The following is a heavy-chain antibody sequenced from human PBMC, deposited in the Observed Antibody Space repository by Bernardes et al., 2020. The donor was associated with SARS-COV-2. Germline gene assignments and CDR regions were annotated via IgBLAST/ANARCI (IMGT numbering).Heavy chain of an antibody. Sequence: GGSLRLSRAASGFTVSSNYMSWVRQAPGKGLEWVSVIYSGGSTYYADSVKGRFTISRDNSKNTLYLQMNSLRAEDTAVYYCARDYDGYNIFDYWGQGTLVTVSS. CDR1: GFTVSSNY. CDR2: IYSGGST. J-gene: IGHJ4*02. V-gene: IGHV3-66*02. CDR3: ARDYDGYNIFDY. D-gene: IGHD3-3*01.